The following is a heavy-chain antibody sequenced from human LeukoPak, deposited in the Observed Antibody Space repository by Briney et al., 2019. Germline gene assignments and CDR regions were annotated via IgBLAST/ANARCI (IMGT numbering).Heavy chain of an antibody. Sequence: SETLSLTCTVSDDSISDYYRGWIRQPPGKGLEWIGYIYYSGSTYYNPSLKSRVTISVDTSKNQFSLKLSSVTAADTAVYYCGANYYDSSGTSSAPIWGQGTMVTVSS. CDR3: GANYYDSSGTSSAPI. CDR2: IYYSGST. J-gene: IGHJ3*02. V-gene: IGHV4-59*06. CDR1: DDSISDYY. D-gene: IGHD3-22*01.